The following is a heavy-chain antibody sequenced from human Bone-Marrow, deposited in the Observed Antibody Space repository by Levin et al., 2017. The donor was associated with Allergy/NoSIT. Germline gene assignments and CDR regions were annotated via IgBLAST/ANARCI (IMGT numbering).Heavy chain of an antibody. CDR3: AKTIFGDPNRFDP. V-gene: IGHV4/OR15-8*01. J-gene: IGHJ5*02. Sequence: SETLSLTCVVSGVSISSTNWWTWVRQPPRKGLEWIGEVYHSGSSKYNPSLESRVTISVDKSKNQFSLRLYSVTAADTAVYYCAKTIFGDPNRFDPWGQGILVTVSS. CDR2: VYHSGSS. D-gene: IGHD3-3*01. CDR1: GVSISSTNW.